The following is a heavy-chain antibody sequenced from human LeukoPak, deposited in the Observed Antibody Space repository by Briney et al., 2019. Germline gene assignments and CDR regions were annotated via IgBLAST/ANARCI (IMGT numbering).Heavy chain of an antibody. Sequence: ASVKVSCKASGYTFTGYYMHWVRQAPGQGLEWMGWINPNSGGTNYAQKFQGRVTMTRDTSISTAYMELSRLRSDETAVYYCARVLSGSYLYYFDYGGQGTLVTVSS. J-gene: IGHJ4*02. CDR2: INPNSGGT. CDR3: ARVLSGSYLYYFDY. CDR1: GYTFTGYY. V-gene: IGHV1-2*02. D-gene: IGHD1-26*01.